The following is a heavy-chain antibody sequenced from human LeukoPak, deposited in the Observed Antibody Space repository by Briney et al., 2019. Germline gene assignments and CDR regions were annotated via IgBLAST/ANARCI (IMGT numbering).Heavy chain of an antibody. J-gene: IGHJ4*02. CDR1: GFPFSTHW. CDR2: INQDGSLK. CDR3: ARSNRGFASGSGDY. V-gene: IGHV3-7*05. Sequence: GGSLRLSCAASGFPFSTHWMSWVRRAPGKGLEWVANINQDGSLKSCVDSVKGRFSISRDNAKNSLYLQMNSLRAEDTAVYYCARSNRGFASGSGDYWGQGTLVTVST. D-gene: IGHD1-14*01.